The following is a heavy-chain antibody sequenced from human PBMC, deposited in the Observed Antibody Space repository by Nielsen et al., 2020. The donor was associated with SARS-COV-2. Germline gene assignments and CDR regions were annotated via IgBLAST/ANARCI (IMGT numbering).Heavy chain of an antibody. CDR3: ARYASEYYYYYYMDV. D-gene: IGHD2-2*01. CDR1: GYSFTSHW. CDR2: IDPSDSYV. J-gene: IGHJ6*03. V-gene: IGHV5-10-1*01. Sequence: KVSCKGSGYSFTSHWITWVRQMPGKGLEWMGRIDPSDSYVDYSPSFQGHVAISADKSISTAYLQWSNLKASDTAMYYCARYASEYYYYYYMDVWGTGTTVTVPS.